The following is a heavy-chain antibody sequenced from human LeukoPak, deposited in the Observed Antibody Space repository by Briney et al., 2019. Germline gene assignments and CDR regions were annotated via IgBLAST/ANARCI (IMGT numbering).Heavy chain of an antibody. CDR2: VWDDGNNK. J-gene: IGHJ3*02. CDR3: TRDPTPGAFDI. Sequence: GGSLRLSCAASGFIFSSYGMHWVRQAPGKGLEWVADVWDDGNNKYYADSVKGRFTISRDNSKNTLYLQMNSLRAEDTAVYYCTRDPTPGAFDIWGQGTMVTVSS. CDR1: GFIFSSYG. V-gene: IGHV3-33*01.